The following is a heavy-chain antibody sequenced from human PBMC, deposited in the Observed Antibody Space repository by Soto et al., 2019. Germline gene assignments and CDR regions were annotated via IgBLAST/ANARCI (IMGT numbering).Heavy chain of an antibody. J-gene: IGHJ5*02. D-gene: IGHD3-16*01. V-gene: IGHV1-24*01. Sequence: ASVKVSCKVSGYTLTELSMHWVRQAPGKGLEWMGGFDPEDGETIYAQKFQGRVTMTEDTSTDTAYMELSSLRSEDTAVYYCAGVGADCNWFDPWGQGTLVTVSS. CDR2: FDPEDGET. CDR3: AGVGADCNWFDP. CDR1: GYTLTELS.